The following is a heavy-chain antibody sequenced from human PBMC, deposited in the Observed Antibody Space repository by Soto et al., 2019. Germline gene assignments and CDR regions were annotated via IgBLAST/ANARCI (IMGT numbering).Heavy chain of an antibody. J-gene: IGHJ5*02. D-gene: IGHD5-12*01. Sequence: GGSLRLSCEVSGFSLTGYGMHWVRQAPGKGLEWVAVIWYRGNTENYADSVKGRFTISRDTSKNTVYLQMDSLKVEDTAVYYCARDVDRTSHLNWFDPWGQGVMVTVS. CDR2: IWYRGNTE. V-gene: IGHV3-33*01. CDR1: GFSLTGYG. CDR3: ARDVDRTSHLNWFDP.